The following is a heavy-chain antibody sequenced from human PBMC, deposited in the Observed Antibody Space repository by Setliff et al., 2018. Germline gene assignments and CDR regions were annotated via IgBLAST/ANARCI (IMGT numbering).Heavy chain of an antibody. CDR1: GYTFTSYD. D-gene: IGHD5-18*01. Sequence: ASVKVSCKASGYTFTSYDINWVRQATGQGLEWMGWMNPNSGNTGYAQEFQGRVTMTRNTSISTAYMELSSLRSEDTAAYYCARGGDTAMVNPDYYYYYMDVWGKGTTVTVSS. CDR3: ARGGDTAMVNPDYYYYYMDV. V-gene: IGHV1-8*02. J-gene: IGHJ6*03. CDR2: MNPNSGNT.